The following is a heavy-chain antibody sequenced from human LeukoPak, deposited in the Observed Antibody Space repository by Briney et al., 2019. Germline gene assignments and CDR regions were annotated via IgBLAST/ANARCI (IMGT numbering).Heavy chain of an antibody. CDR2: ISAYNGNT. Sequence: ASVKVSCKASGYTFTSYGISWVRQAPGQGLEWMGWISAYNGNTNYAQKLQGRVTMTTDTSTSTAYMELRSLRSDDTAVYYCARDLSPCSTSCVNWFDPWGQGTLVTVSS. V-gene: IGHV1-18*01. CDR3: ARDLSPCSTSCVNWFDP. CDR1: GYTFTSYG. D-gene: IGHD2-2*01. J-gene: IGHJ5*02.